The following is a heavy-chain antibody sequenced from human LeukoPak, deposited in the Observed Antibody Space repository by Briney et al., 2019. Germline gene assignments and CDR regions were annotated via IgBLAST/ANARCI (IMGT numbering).Heavy chain of an antibody. J-gene: IGHJ3*02. CDR3: ARGGVVPAAPDAFDI. Sequence: GASVKVSCKASGYTLTSYYMHWVRQAPGQGLEWMRIINPSSGSTSYAQKFQGRVTMTRDTSTSTVYMELSSLRSEDTAVYYCARGGVVPAAPDAFDIWGQGTMVTVSS. V-gene: IGHV1-46*03. CDR1: GYTLTSYY. D-gene: IGHD2-2*01. CDR2: INPSSGST.